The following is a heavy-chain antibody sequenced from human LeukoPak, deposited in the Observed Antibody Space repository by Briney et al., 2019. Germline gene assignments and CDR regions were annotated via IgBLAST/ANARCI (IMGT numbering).Heavy chain of an antibody. CDR2: FGSAGDT. J-gene: IGHJ2*01. V-gene: IGHV3-13*01. CDR1: GFPFSAYD. CDR3: VRGALPGDNWYFDL. Sequence: GGSLRLSCATSGFPFSAYDMHGVRHARGKGLGGVSAFGSAGDTYYPGAVKGRFAISRDYAKNSLFLQMNNLIAGDTAVYFCVRGALPGDNWYFDLWGRGTLVTVSS.